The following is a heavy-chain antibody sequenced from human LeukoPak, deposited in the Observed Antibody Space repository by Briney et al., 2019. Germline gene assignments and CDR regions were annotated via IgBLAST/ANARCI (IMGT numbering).Heavy chain of an antibody. CDR2: MNPNSGNT. Sequence: ASVKVSCKASGYTFTSYDINWVRQATGQGLEWMGWMNPNSGNTGYAQKFQGRVTITRDTSASTAYMELSSLRSEDTAVYYCARDSEILTKWLLLNFDYWGQGTLVTVSS. V-gene: IGHV1-8*01. CDR1: GYTFTSYD. CDR3: ARDSEILTKWLLLNFDY. D-gene: IGHD4-23*01. J-gene: IGHJ4*02.